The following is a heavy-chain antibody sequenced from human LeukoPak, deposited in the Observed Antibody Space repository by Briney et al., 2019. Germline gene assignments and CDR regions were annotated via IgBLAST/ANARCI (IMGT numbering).Heavy chain of an antibody. V-gene: IGHV3-30*18. CDR2: ISYDGTNK. Sequence: GGSLRLSCAASGFTFSNYAMHWVRQAPGKGLEGVAVISYDGTNKYYPDSVKGRFTISRDNSYNTLYLQVDSLTAEDTAVYYCAKESTTYYYYGMHVWGQGTTVTVSS. D-gene: IGHD2/OR15-2a*01. J-gene: IGHJ6*02. CDR3: AKESTTYYYYGMHV. CDR1: GFTFSNYA.